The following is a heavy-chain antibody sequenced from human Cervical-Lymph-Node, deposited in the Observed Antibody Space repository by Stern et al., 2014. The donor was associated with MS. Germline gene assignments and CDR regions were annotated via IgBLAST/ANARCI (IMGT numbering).Heavy chain of an antibody. Sequence: QLQLQESGPGRVKPSQTLSLTCTVSGGSIASSSYYWSWMRQPAGKGLEWIGRIFSSGNTNYTPSLQSRVTLSIDTSKNQFSLRLSSVTAADTAVYYCAREDYDGTGHPCYYGLDVWGQGTTVTVSS. CDR1: GGSIASSSYY. CDR3: AREDYDGTGHPCYYGLDV. D-gene: IGHD3-22*01. V-gene: IGHV4-61*02. CDR2: IFSSGNT. J-gene: IGHJ6*02.